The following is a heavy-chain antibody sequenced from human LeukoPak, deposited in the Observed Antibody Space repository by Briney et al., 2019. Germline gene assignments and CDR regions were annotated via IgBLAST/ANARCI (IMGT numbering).Heavy chain of an antibody. CDR2: ISDTGTNI. CDR1: GFTFSDYY. J-gene: IGHJ5*02. CDR3: ARDKGNNWFDP. Sequence: KAGGSLRLSCAASGFTFSDYYMIWIRQAPGKGLEWVSYISDTGTNINYADSVKDRFTIARDNAKNSLYLQMNSLRAEDTAIYYCARDKGNNWFDPWGQGTLVTVSS. V-gene: IGHV3-11*01.